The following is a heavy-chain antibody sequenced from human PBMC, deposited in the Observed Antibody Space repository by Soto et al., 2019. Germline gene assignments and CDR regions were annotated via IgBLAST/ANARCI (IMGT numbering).Heavy chain of an antibody. D-gene: IGHD1-26*01. CDR3: ARRPLVGATLDY. CDR1: GGSISSSSYY. Sequence: SETLSLTCTVSGGSISSSSYYWGWIRQPPGKGLEWIGSIYYSGSTYYNPSLKSRFTISVDTSKNQFSLKLSSGTAADTAVYYCARRPLVGATLDYWGQGTLVTVSS. CDR2: IYYSGST. J-gene: IGHJ4*02. V-gene: IGHV4-39*01.